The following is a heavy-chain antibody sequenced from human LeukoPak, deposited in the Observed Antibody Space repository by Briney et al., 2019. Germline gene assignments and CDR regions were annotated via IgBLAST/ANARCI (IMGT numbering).Heavy chain of an antibody. J-gene: IGHJ3*02. D-gene: IGHD2-15*01. CDR3: AREEVVEKDAFDI. V-gene: IGHV3-33*01. CDR2: IWYDGSNK. CDR1: GLTFSSYG. Sequence: WGSLRLSCAASGLTFSSYGMHWVRQAPGKGLEWVAVIWYDGSNKYYADSVKGRFTISRDNSKNTLYLQMNSLRAEDTAVYYCAREEVVEKDAFDIWGQGAMVTVSS.